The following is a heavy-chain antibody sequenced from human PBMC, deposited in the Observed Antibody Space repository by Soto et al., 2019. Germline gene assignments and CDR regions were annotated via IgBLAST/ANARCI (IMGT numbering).Heavy chain of an antibody. V-gene: IGHV4-31*03. D-gene: IGHD1-26*01. CDR3: ARGRAMMEAKPYFDY. CDR2: ISYSGST. Sequence: SETLSLTCTVSGDSVSSGSHFWTWIRQHPGKGLEWLGYISYSGSTYYNPSLNPSLKNRLSISIDTSENHFSLHLSSVNAAVTAVYYCARGRAMMEAKPYFDYWGTGTLVTIAS. CDR1: GDSVSSGSHF. J-gene: IGHJ4*02.